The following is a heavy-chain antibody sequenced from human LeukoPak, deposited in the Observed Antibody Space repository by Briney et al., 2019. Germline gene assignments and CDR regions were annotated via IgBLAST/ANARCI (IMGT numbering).Heavy chain of an antibody. V-gene: IGHV3-23*01. Sequence: PGGSLRLSCAASGFTFRDSAMTWVRQAPGKGLQWVSLISFSGDNTYYADSVKGRFTISRGNAKDTLYLQMYSLRAEDTAIYYYARDIELSTWGLGTTVTVSS. D-gene: IGHD3-16*02. CDR3: ARDIELST. CDR1: GFTFRDSA. J-gene: IGHJ3*01. CDR2: ISFSGDNT.